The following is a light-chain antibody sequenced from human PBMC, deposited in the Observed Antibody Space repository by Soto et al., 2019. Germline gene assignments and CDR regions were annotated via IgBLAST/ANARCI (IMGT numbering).Light chain of an antibody. CDR1: QTISSY. CDR3: QHTYVTPWT. Sequence: DIQMTQSPSFLSASVGDRVTITCRTSQTISSYLNWYQQKPGKAPNLIIYAVSTLQSGVPSRFRGGGSGTDFSLTISSLQPEDSGTYYCQHTYVTPWTLGQGTRVEI. V-gene: IGKV1-39*01. CDR2: AVS. J-gene: IGKJ1*01.